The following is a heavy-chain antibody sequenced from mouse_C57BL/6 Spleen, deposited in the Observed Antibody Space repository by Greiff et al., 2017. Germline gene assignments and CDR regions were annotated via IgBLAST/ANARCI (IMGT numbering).Heavy chain of an antibody. D-gene: IGHD2-4*01. CDR3: ARRDAYDYDDYAMDY. V-gene: IGHV5-6*02. J-gene: IGHJ4*01. Sequence: EVKVVESGGDLVKPGGSLKLSCAASGFTFSSYGMSWVRQTPDKRLEWVATISSGGSYTYYPDSVKGRFTFSRDNAKNTLYLQMSSLKSEDTAMYYCARRDAYDYDDYAMDYWGQGTSVTVSS. CDR1: GFTFSSYG. CDR2: ISSGGSYT.